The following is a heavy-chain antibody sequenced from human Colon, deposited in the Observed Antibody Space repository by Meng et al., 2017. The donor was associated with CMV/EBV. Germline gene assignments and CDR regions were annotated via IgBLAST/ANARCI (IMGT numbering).Heavy chain of an antibody. CDR1: GFPVSSKY. D-gene: IGHD3-16*01. V-gene: IGHV3-53*01. CDR3: ARDSPHAWD. CDR2: IYIDDST. Sequence: VQLVGSGGGSAQPGGSLRLSCAASGFPVSSKYMRWVRQAPGKGLEWVSVIYIDDSTYYADSVEGRFTISRDNSRNTVYLQMNSLRAEDTAVYYCARDSPHAWDWGQGTLVTVSS. J-gene: IGHJ4*02.